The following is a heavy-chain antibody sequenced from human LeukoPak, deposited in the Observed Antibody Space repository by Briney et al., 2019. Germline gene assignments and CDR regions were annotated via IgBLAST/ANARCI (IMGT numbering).Heavy chain of an antibody. CDR2: INTNTGNP. V-gene: IGHV7-4-1*02. CDR1: GYTFTSYA. CDR3: ARAPRGIAAAGKYYFDY. D-gene: IGHD6-13*01. Sequence: GASVKVSCKASGYTFTSYAMNWVRQAPGQGLEGMGWINTNTGNPTYAQGFTGRVVFSLDTSVSTAYLQISSLKAEDTAVYYCARAPRGIAAAGKYYFDYWGQGTLVTVSS. J-gene: IGHJ4*02.